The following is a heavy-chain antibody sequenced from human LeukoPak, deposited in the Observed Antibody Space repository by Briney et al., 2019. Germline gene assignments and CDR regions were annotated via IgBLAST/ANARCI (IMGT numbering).Heavy chain of an antibody. D-gene: IGHD2-15*01. CDR3: TTEGPVSCGCFDY. J-gene: IGHJ4*02. CDR1: GFSFSSYS. Sequence: GGSLRLSCAASGFSFSSYSMTWVRHAPGKGLEWVGRIKSKTDGGTTDHAAPVKGIFTIARDDSKNTLYLQMNSLKTEDTAVYYWTTEGPVSCGCFDYWGQGTLVTVSS. CDR2: IKSKTDGGTT. V-gene: IGHV3-15*01.